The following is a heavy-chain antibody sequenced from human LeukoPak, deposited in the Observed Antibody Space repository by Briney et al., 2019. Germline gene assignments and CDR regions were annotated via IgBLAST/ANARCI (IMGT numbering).Heavy chain of an antibody. CDR3: AKADDDSRGYPNYFDY. D-gene: IGHD3-22*01. J-gene: IGHJ4*02. V-gene: IGHV3-23*01. CDR2: ISGSGAGK. Sequence: RGSLTLSCAAAGFTFATSAMGWVRHAPGNGLEWVSSISGSGAGKYYADSVKGRCTISRDNSKNTLYLQMNSLRAEDTAVYYCAKADDDSRGYPNYFDYWGQGTLVTVSS. CDR1: GFTFATSA.